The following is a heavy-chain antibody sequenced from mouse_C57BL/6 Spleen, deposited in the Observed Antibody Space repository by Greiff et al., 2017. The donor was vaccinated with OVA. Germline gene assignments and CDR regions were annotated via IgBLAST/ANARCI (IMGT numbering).Heavy chain of an antibody. V-gene: IGHV3-6*01. CDR1: GYSITSGYY. CDR2: ISYDGSN. CDR3: ARDGGLGRGYYYAMDY. J-gene: IGHJ4*01. Sequence: EVKLLESGPGLVKPSQSLSLTCSVTGYSITSGYYWNWIRQFPGNKLEWMGYISYDGSNNYNPSLKNRISITRDTSKNQFFLKLNSVTTEDTATYYCARDGGLGRGYYYAMDYWGQGTSVTVSS. D-gene: IGHD4-1*01.